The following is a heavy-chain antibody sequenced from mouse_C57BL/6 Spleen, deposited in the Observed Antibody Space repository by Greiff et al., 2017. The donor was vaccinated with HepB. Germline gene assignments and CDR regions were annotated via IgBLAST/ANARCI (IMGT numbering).Heavy chain of an antibody. V-gene: IGHV5-4*01. D-gene: IGHD4-1*01. Sequence: VQLKESGGGLVKPGGSLKLSCAASGFTFSSYAMSWVRQTPEKRLEWVATISDGGSYTYYPDNVKGRFTISRDNAKNNLYLQMSHLKSEDTAMYYCARDAELGRWFAYWGQGTLVTVSA. CDR2: ISDGGSYT. CDR3: ARDAELGRWFAY. CDR1: GFTFSSYA. J-gene: IGHJ3*01.